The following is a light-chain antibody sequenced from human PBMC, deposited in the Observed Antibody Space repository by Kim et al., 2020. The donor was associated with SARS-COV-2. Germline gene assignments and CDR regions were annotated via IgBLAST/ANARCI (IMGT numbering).Light chain of an antibody. J-gene: IGKJ1*01. Sequence: AAVGDRGTIACRASQDIRNYLAWFQLKPGKAPKLLIYAASALQPGVPSRFSGSGSGTDFTLTVTSLQPEDVATYYCQKCDSAPWTFGQGTKVDIK. CDR2: AAS. CDR3: QKCDSAPWT. CDR1: QDIRNY. V-gene: IGKV1-27*01.